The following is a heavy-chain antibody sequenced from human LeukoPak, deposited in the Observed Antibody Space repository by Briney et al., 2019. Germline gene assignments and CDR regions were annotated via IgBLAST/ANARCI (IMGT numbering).Heavy chain of an antibody. J-gene: IGHJ4*02. D-gene: IGHD2-15*01. Sequence: PGRSLRLSCAASGFTFGSHAVHWVRQAPGKGLEGVGVISSDGSNKYYADSVRGRFTTSRDNSKNTLYLQMNSLRAEDTAVYFCARSRGFLVVGYFDYWGQGTLVTVSS. V-gene: IGHV3-30*04. CDR2: ISSDGSNK. CDR1: GFTFGSHA. CDR3: ARSRGFLVVGYFDY.